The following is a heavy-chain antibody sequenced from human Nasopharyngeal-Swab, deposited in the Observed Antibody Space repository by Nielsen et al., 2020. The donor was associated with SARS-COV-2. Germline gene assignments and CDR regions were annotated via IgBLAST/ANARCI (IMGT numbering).Heavy chain of an antibody. Sequence: SLKISCVASGFTFDDYAMHWVRQAPGKGLEWVSGISWNSGSIAYADSVKGRFTISRDNAKNSLYLQMNSLRAEDTAVYYCAREVPYSGHDDAFDIWGQGTMVTVSA. CDR2: ISWNSGSI. J-gene: IGHJ3*02. CDR1: GFTFDDYA. D-gene: IGHD5-12*01. CDR3: AREVPYSGHDDAFDI. V-gene: IGHV3-9*01.